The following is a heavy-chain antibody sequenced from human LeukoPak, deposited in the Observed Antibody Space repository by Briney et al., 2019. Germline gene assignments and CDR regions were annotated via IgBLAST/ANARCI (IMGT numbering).Heavy chain of an antibody. D-gene: IGHD3-10*01. CDR2: IIPIFGTA. V-gene: IGHV1-69*06. CDR3: ARAYGSGRFRVWFDP. Sequence: SVKVSCKASGGTFSSYAISWVRQAPGQGLEWMGGIIPIFGTANYAQKFQGRVTITADKSTSTAYMELSSLRSEDTAMYYCARAYGSGRFRVWFDPWGQGTLVTVSS. CDR1: GGTFSSYA. J-gene: IGHJ5*02.